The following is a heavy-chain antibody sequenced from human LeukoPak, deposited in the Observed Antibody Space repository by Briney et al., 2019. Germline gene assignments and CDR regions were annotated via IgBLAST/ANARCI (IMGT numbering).Heavy chain of an antibody. CDR2: INHSGST. D-gene: IGHD3-9*01. CDR3: AREYYDILTGWYYYMDV. Sequence: SETLSLTCAVYGGSFSGYYWSWIRQPPGKGLEWIGEINHSGSTNYNPSLKSRVTISVDTSKNQFSLKLSSVTAADTAVYYCAREYYDILTGWYYYMDVWGKGTTVTVSS. CDR1: GGSFSGYY. J-gene: IGHJ6*03. V-gene: IGHV4-34*01.